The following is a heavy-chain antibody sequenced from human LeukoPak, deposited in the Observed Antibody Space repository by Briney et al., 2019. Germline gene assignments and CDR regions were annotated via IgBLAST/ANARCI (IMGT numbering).Heavy chain of an antibody. CDR1: GFTVSSNY. V-gene: IGHV3-53*04. Sequence: GGSLRLSCAASGFTVSSNYMSWVRQAPGKGLEWVSVIYSGGSTYYADSVKGRFTISRHNSKNTLYLQMNSLRAEDAAVYYCAGSRRYYYDSSGYYTDAFDIWGQGTMVTVSS. CDR3: AGSRRYYYDSSGYYTDAFDI. CDR2: IYSGGST. J-gene: IGHJ3*02. D-gene: IGHD3-22*01.